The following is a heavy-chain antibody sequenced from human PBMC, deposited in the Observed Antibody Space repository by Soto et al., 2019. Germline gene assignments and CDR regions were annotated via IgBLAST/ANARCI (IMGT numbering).Heavy chain of an antibody. CDR1: GGTVSSYA. D-gene: IGHD3-22*01. Sequence: QVHLVQSGAEVKKPGSSVKVSCKASGGTVSSYAITWVRQAPGKAHEWMGVFIPIFVSAHYAQKFQGRVTITADELTSTAFMELSGITSEDTAIYCLARDLSSNSTGFRGYDLWGQGALVTVSS. CDR2: FIPIFVSA. J-gene: IGHJ4*02. V-gene: IGHV1-69*01. CDR3: ARDLSSNSTGFRGYDL.